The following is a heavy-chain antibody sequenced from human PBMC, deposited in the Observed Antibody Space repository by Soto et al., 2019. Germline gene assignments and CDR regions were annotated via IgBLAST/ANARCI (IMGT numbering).Heavy chain of an antibody. V-gene: IGHV3-33*01. Sequence: QVQLVESGGGVVQPGRSLRLSCAASGFTFSSYDMHWVRQAPGKGLEWVAIIWYEGSNKYYADSVKGRFTISRDNSKNTLYLEVNSLRADDTAVYYCARSFRQWLVDSWGQGALVTVSS. CDR1: GFTFSSYD. D-gene: IGHD6-19*01. CDR3: ARSFRQWLVDS. CDR2: IWYEGSNK. J-gene: IGHJ4*02.